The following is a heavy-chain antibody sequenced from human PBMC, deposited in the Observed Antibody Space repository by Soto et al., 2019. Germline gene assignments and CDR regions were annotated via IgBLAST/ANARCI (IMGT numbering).Heavy chain of an antibody. CDR3: ARDVYGSGSDYWFDP. Sequence: QVQLVQSGAEVKKPGASVKVSCKASGYTFTSYGISWVRQAPGQGLEWMGWITAYNGNTNYEQKDQGKVTMTTDTPTSSAYMGLRGLRSDATAVYYCARDVYGSGSDYWFDPWGQGTLVTVSS. CDR1: GYTFTSYG. D-gene: IGHD3-10*01. V-gene: IGHV1-18*01. CDR2: ITAYNGNT. J-gene: IGHJ5*02.